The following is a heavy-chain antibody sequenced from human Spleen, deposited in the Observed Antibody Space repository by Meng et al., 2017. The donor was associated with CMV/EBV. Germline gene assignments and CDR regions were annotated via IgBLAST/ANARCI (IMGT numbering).Heavy chain of an antibody. CDR2: ISPVLNKA. D-gene: IGHD6-13*01. J-gene: IGHJ4*02. CDR3: ARVRYSSSWYGLDY. V-gene: IGHV1-69*10. CDR1: GGTFSSYA. Sequence: SVKVSCKASGGTFSSYAISWVRQAPGQGLEWMGGISPVLNKAIYAQKFQGRVTIMADQSTNTVYMEVSSLGSEDTAVYYCARVRYSSSWYGLDYWGQGTLVTVSS.